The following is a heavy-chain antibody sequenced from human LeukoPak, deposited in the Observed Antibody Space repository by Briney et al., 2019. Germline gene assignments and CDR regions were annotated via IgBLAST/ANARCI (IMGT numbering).Heavy chain of an antibody. D-gene: IGHD3-3*01. V-gene: IGHV4-61*02. CDR3: ARAFWATLSPPGPYYFDY. CDR1: GGSISSGSYY. CDR2: IYTSGST. J-gene: IGHJ4*02. Sequence: PSETLSLTRTVSGGSISSGSYYWSWIRQPAGKGLEWIGRIYTSGSTNYNPSLKSRVTISVDTSKNQVSLKLSSVTAADTAVYYCARAFWATLSPPGPYYFDYWGQGTLVTVSS.